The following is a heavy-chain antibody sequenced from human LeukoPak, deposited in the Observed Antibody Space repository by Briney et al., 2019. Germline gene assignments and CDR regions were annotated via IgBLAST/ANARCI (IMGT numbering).Heavy chain of an antibody. V-gene: IGHV4-59*08. CDR3: ARRYGDP. Sequence: PSETLSLTCTVSGGSISSYYWSWIRQPPGKGLEWIGYIYYSGSTNYNPSLKSRVTISVDTSKNQFSLKLSSVTAADTAVYYCARRYGDPWGQGTLVTVSS. J-gene: IGHJ5*02. D-gene: IGHD3-16*01. CDR1: GGSISSYY. CDR2: IYYSGST.